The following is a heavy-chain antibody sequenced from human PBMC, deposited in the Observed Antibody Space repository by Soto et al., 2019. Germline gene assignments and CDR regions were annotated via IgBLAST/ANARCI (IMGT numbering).Heavy chain of an antibody. D-gene: IGHD3-9*01. CDR2: VNPNTGLT. CDR3: TTLRLDP. J-gene: IGHJ5*02. Sequence: ASVKVSCKASGYTFTALYMNWVRQAPGQGLEWMGWVNPNTGLTKYAQKFQGRVIMTRDTSINTAYMELSDLTSDDTAVYYCTTLRLDPWGHGXLVTVYS. CDR1: GYTFTALY. V-gene: IGHV1-2*02.